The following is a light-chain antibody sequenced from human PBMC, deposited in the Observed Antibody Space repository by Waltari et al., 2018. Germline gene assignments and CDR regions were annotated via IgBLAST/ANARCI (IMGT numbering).Light chain of an antibody. J-gene: IGKJ4*01. CDR3: HQSGGSQRT. CDR1: QRVANRF. V-gene: IGKV3-20*01. CDR2: DAS. Sequence: NVLSQSPGTLSLSPGEGATLSCRASQRVANRFLAWYQQKPGQAPRLLIHDASIRATGVPDRFSGSGSGTDFTLTISRLEPEDFAVYYCHQSGGSQRTFGGGTKLEIK.